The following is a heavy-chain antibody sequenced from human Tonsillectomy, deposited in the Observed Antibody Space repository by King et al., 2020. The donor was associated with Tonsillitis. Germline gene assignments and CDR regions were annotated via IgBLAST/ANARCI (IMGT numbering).Heavy chain of an antibody. CDR3: AKTDSSVYFPLYGFDI. J-gene: IGHJ3*02. CDR1: GFTFSNYA. D-gene: IGHD3-22*01. V-gene: IGHV3-23*04. Sequence: VQLVESGGGLVQPGGSLRLSCAASGFTFSNYAMSWVRQAPGKGLEGVSAISGSGGSKYYQDSVKGRFTISRDNSKNTVYGQMKSLRAEDTAVYYCAKTDSSVYFPLYGFDIWGQGTMVTVSS. CDR2: ISGSGGSK.